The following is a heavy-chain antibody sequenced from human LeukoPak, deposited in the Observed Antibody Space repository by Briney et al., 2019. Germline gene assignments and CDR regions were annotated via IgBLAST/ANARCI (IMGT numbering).Heavy chain of an antibody. J-gene: IGHJ4*02. V-gene: IGHV3-66*01. CDR3: AAKGNGYTGIYVFAH. Sequence: GGSLRLSCAASGFTVSSNYMSWVRQAPGKGLEWVSVFYAGGSTYYTDSVKSRFTISRDTSKNSLYLQMNSLRPEDTAVYYCAAKGNGYTGIYVFAHWGQGTLVTVSS. CDR2: FYAGGST. D-gene: IGHD5-12*01. CDR1: GFTVSSNY.